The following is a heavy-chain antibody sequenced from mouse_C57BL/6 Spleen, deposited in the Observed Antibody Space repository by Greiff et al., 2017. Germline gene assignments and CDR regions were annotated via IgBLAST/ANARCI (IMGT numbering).Heavy chain of an antibody. Sequence: QVQLQQSGAELVRPGASVTLSCKASGYTFTDYEMHWVKQTPVHGLEWIGAIDPETGGTAYNQKSKGKAILTADKSSSTAYMELRSLTSEDSAVYYCTRRGDYRGWFDYWGQGTTLTVSS. D-gene: IGHD2-4*01. CDR1: GYTFTDYE. CDR2: IDPETGGT. CDR3: TRRGDYRGWFDY. J-gene: IGHJ2*01. V-gene: IGHV1-15*01.